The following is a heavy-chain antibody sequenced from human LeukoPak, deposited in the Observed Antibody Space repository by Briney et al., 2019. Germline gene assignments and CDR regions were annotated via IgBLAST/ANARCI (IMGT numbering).Heavy chain of an antibody. Sequence: SVTVSCTASGGTFSSYAISWVRQAPGQGLEWMGGIIPIFGTANYAQKFQGRVTITADESTSTAYMELSSLRSEDTAVYYCARERHGYNWNDPGGLGGPDWFDPWGQGTLVTVSS. J-gene: IGHJ5*02. D-gene: IGHD1-1*01. V-gene: IGHV1-69*13. CDR1: GGTFSSYA. CDR3: ARERHGYNWNDPGGLGGPDWFDP. CDR2: IIPIFGTA.